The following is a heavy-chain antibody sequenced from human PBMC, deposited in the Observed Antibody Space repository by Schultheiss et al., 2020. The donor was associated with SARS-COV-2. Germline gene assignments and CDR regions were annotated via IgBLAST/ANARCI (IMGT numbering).Heavy chain of an antibody. D-gene: IGHD6-13*01. Sequence: SQTLSLTCTVSGDSLDTSSYYWVWVRQAPGKGLEWIGYIYYSGDTSYNPSLKSRVTISVDTSKNQFSLKLSSVTAADTAVYYCARASKEQQLSYGMGVWGQGTTVTVSS. CDR2: IYYSGDT. V-gene: IGHV4-31*03. CDR3: ARASKEQQLSYGMGV. CDR1: GDSLDTSSYY. J-gene: IGHJ6*02.